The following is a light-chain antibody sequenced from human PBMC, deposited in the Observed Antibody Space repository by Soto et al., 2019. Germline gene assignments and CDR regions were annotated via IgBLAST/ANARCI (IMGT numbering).Light chain of an antibody. CDR2: ESS. V-gene: IGKV1-5*01. CDR3: LHYVSYPWT. J-gene: IGKJ1*01. CDR1: QSIRNW. Sequence: DIQMTQSPSILSASVGDRVTITCRASQSIRNWLACYQQKPGNLPKILIYESSTIHSGAPSSFSGSRSGTYFTLTIGILQPDDFGTYYCLHYVSYPWTFGPGTKVEV.